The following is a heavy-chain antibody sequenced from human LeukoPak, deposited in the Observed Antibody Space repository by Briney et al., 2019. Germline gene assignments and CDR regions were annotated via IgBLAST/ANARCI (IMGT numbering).Heavy chain of an antibody. CDR2: ISVYNGNK. CDR1: GYTFNSYG. V-gene: IGHV1-18*01. CDR3: ARVPIPPYSSSWYQPFDY. D-gene: IGHD6-13*01. Sequence: ASVKVSCKASGYTFNSYGITWVRQAPGQGLEWMGGISVYNGNKNYAQKFQGRVTMTTDTSTSTAYMEVRSLRSDDTAVYYCARVPIPPYSSSWYQPFDYWGQGTLVTVSS. J-gene: IGHJ4*02.